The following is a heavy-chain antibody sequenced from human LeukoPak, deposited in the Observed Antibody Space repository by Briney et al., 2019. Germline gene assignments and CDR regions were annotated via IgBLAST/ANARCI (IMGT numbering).Heavy chain of an antibody. CDR1: GFTFSSYA. D-gene: IGHD3-10*01. V-gene: IGHV3-23*01. CDR3: AKSFHGSGPLYTFFDY. CDR2: ISGSGGST. Sequence: GGSLRLSCAASGFTFSSYAMSWVRQAPGKGLEWVSAISGSGGSTYYADSVKGRFTISRDNSKNTLYLQMNSLRAEDTAVYYCAKSFHGSGPLYTFFDYWGQGTLVTVSS. J-gene: IGHJ4*02.